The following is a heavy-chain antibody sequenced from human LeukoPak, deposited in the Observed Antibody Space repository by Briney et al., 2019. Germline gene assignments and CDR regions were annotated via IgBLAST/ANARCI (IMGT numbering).Heavy chain of an antibody. CDR2: IYGGGST. J-gene: IGHJ4*02. D-gene: IGHD5-18*01. CDR3: AKGYNYAYEY. Sequence: HPGGSLRLSCAASGFTVSSSYMSWVRQAPGKGLEWVSLIYGGGSTYYAASVKGRFTISRDNSKNTLYLQMNSLRPEDTAVYYCAKGYNYAYEYWGQGTLVTVSS. CDR1: GFTVSSSY. V-gene: IGHV3-53*01.